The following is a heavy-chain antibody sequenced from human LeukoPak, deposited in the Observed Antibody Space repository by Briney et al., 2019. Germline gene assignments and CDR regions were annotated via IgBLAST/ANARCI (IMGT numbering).Heavy chain of an antibody. Sequence: GGSLRLSCAASGFTFSRYGIHRVRQGPGEGLGWGGVIWYDGSNKYYADSVKGRFTISRDNAKNPLYLQMNSLRAEDTAVYYCARPPGIAAAGTWGYWGQGTLVTVSS. J-gene: IGHJ4*02. V-gene: IGHV3-33*03. CDR1: GFTFSRYG. D-gene: IGHD6-13*01. CDR2: IWYDGSNK. CDR3: ARPPGIAAAGTWGY.